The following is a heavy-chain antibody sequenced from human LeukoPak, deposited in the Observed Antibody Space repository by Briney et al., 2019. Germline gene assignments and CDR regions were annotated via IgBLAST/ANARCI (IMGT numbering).Heavy chain of an antibody. CDR1: GYTFTSYG. D-gene: IGHD3-10*01. V-gene: IGHV1-18*01. J-gene: IGHJ4*02. Sequence: GASVKVSCKASGYTFTSYGISWVRRAPGQGLEWMGWISTYSHNTNYAQKLQGRVTMTTDTSTSTAYMELKSLRSDDTAVYFCARGSPGDYWGQGTLVTVSS. CDR2: ISTYSHNT. CDR3: ARGSPGDY.